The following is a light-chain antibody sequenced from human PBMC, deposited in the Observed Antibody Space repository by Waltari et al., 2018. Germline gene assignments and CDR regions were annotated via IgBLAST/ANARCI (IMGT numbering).Light chain of an antibody. CDR2: GAS. V-gene: IGKV3-20*01. CDR1: QFISTN. J-gene: IGKJ2*01. CDR3: QQYGTSPYT. Sequence: EIVLTQSPATLSSSPGEGATLSCRASQFISTNFGWYQQKPGQPPRLLIYGASSRASGIPDRFSGRGSGTDFTLTISRLEPEDFVMYYCQQYGTSPYTFGQGTKLEIK.